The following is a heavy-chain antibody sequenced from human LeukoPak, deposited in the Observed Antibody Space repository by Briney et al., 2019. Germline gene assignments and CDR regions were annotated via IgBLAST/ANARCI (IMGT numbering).Heavy chain of an antibody. CDR3: ARGVPHYFDSGSSHSEEGV. V-gene: IGHV4-39*01. J-gene: IGHJ4*02. CDR2: IYYSGST. Sequence: SETLSLTCTVSGGSISSSSYYWGWIRQPPGKGLEWIGSIYYSGSTYYNPSLKSRVTISVDTSKNQFSLKLSSVTAADTAVYYCARGVPHYFDSGSSHSEEGVWGQGTLVTVST. CDR1: GGSISSSSYY. D-gene: IGHD3-10*01.